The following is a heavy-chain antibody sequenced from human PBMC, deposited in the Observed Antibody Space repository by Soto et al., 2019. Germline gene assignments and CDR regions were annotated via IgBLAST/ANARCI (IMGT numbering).Heavy chain of an antibody. CDR3: LSGSYGHWYYGMDV. CDR2: FDPEDGET. V-gene: IGHV1-24*01. Sequence: ASVKVSCKVSGYTLTELSMHWVRQAPGKGLEWMGGFDPEDGETIYAQKFQGRVTMTEDTSTDTAYMELSSLRSEDTAVYYCLSGSYGHWYYGMDVWGQGTTVTVS. CDR1: GYTLTELS. J-gene: IGHJ6*02. D-gene: IGHD1-26*01.